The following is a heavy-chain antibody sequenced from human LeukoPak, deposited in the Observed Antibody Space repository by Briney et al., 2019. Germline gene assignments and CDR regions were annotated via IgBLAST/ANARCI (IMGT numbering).Heavy chain of an antibody. Sequence: ASETLSLTCAVYGGSFSGYYWSWIRQPPGKGLEWIGEINHSGSTNYNPSLKSRVTISVDTSKNQFSLKLSSVTAADTAVYYCARDQWYGSGNYYNSDSWGQGTLVTVSS. CDR2: INHSGST. D-gene: IGHD3-10*01. CDR3: ARDQWYGSGNYYNSDS. CDR1: GGSFSGYY. J-gene: IGHJ4*02. V-gene: IGHV4-34*01.